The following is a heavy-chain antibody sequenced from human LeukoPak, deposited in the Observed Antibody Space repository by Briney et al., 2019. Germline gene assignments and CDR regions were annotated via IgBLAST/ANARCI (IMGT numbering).Heavy chain of an antibody. J-gene: IGHJ4*02. CDR3: ARGSVAARRFDY. D-gene: IGHD6-6*01. Sequence: SQTLSLTCTVSGGSISSGGYYWSWIRQPPGKGLEWIGYIYHSGSTYYNPSLKSRVTISVDRSKNQFSLKLSSVTAADTAVYYCARGSVAARRFDYWGQGTLVTVS. V-gene: IGHV4-30-2*01. CDR2: IYHSGST. CDR1: GGSISSGGYY.